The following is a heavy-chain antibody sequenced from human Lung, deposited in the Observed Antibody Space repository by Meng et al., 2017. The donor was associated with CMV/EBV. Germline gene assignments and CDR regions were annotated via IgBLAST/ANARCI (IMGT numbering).Heavy chain of an antibody. V-gene: IGHV4-61*01. J-gene: IGHJ6*02. Sequence: GSLRLSCTVSGGSVSSGSYYWSWIRQPPGKGLEWIGYIYYSGSTNYNPSLKSRVTISVDTSKNQFSLKLSSVTAADTAVYYCARDYGWGAVTRYYYYGMDVWGQGTTVTVSS. CDR2: IYYSGST. CDR3: ARDYGWGAVTRYYYYGMDV. CDR1: GGSVSSGSYY. D-gene: IGHD3-16*01.